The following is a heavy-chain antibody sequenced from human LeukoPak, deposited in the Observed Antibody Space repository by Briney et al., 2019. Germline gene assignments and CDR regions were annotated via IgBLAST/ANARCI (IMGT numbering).Heavy chain of an antibody. D-gene: IGHD1-26*01. CDR1: GYTLTELS. J-gene: IGHJ4*02. CDR3: ARDRVVGADHFDY. CDR2: FDPEDGET. Sequence: GASVKVSCKVSGYTLTELSMHWVRQAPGKGLEWMGGFDPEDGETIYAQKFQGRVTMTRDMSTSTVYMELSSLRSEDTAVYYCARDRVVGADHFDYWGQGTLVTVSS. V-gene: IGHV1-24*01.